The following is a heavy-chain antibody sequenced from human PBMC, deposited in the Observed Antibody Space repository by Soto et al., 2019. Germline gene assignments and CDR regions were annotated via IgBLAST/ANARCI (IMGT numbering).Heavy chain of an antibody. V-gene: IGHV3-30-3*01. CDR3: ARVWLRWHGGAGWFAP. CDR2: ISYDGSNK. CDR1: GFTFSSYA. Sequence: QVQLVESGGGVVQRGRSLRLSCAASGFTFSSYAMHWVRQAPGKGLEWVAVISYDGSNKYYADSVKGRFTISRDNSKNTLYLQMNSLRAEDTAVYYCARVWLRWHGGAGWFAPWGQGTLVTVSS. J-gene: IGHJ5*02. D-gene: IGHD3-22*01.